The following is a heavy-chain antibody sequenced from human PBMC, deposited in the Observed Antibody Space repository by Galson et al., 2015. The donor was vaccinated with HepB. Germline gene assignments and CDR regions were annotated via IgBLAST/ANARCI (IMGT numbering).Heavy chain of an antibody. J-gene: IGHJ5*02. CDR3: ARDGDATILGVVVDHWAPGWFDP. CDR2: INPGDGNI. Sequence: SVKVSCKASGYTFSSHVIHWVRQAPGRSLEWMGWINPGDGNIKYSEKFQGRLTITTETSASTAYMELSSLRSEDTAVYYCARDGDATILGVVVDHWAPGWFDPWGQGTLVTVSA. D-gene: IGHD3-3*01. V-gene: IGHV1-3*01. CDR1: GYTFSSHV.